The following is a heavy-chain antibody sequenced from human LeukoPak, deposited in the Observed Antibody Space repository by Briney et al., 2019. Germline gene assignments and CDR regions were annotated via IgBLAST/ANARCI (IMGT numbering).Heavy chain of an antibody. CDR2: ISSSSSYI. CDR3: ARDREYYGGNEVPPNWFDP. Sequence: GGSLRLSCAASGFTFSSYSMNWVRQAPGKGLEWVSSISSSSSYIYYADSVKGRFTISRDNAKNSPYLQMSSLRAEDTAVYYCARDREYYGGNEVPPNWFDPWGQGTLVTVSS. J-gene: IGHJ5*02. D-gene: IGHD4-23*01. V-gene: IGHV3-21*01. CDR1: GFTFSSYS.